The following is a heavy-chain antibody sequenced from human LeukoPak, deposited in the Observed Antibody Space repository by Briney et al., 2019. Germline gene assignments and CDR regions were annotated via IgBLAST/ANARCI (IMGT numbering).Heavy chain of an antibody. J-gene: IGHJ4*02. Sequence: SETLSLTCTVSGASISSSTYYWGWIRQPPGKGLEWIGSIYSSGITYCNPSLKSRVTIFADTSKSQVSLQLSSVTAADTAVYYCAGRPAGYWGQGTLVTVSS. V-gene: IGHV4-39*01. CDR1: GASISSSTYY. CDR3: AGRPAGY. CDR2: IYSSGIT.